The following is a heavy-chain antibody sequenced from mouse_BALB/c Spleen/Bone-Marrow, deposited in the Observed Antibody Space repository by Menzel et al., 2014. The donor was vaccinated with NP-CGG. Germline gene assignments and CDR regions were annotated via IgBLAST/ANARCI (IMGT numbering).Heavy chain of an antibody. CDR2: IWSGGST. D-gene: IGHD4-1*01. CDR3: ARDRLSSSGTPYAMDY. V-gene: IGHV2-2*02. Sequence: VQLQESGPGLVQPSQRLSIPCTVSGFSLTSYGVHWVRQSPGKGLEWLGVIWSGGSTDYNAAFISRLSISKDNSKSQVFFKMNSLQANDTAIYYCARDRLSSSGTPYAMDYWGQGTSVTVSS. CDR1: GFSLTSYG. J-gene: IGHJ4*01.